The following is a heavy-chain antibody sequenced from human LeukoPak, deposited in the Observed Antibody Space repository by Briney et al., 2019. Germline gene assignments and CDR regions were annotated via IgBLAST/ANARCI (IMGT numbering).Heavy chain of an antibody. J-gene: IGHJ3*02. Sequence: ASVKVSCKASGGTFSSYAISWVRQAPGQGLEWMGGIIPIFGTANYAQKFQGRVTITADESTSTAYMELSSLRSEDTAVYYCARTSSIAARPEAFDIWGQGTMVTVSS. V-gene: IGHV1-69*13. D-gene: IGHD6-6*01. CDR1: GGTFSSYA. CDR2: IIPIFGTA. CDR3: ARTSSIAARPEAFDI.